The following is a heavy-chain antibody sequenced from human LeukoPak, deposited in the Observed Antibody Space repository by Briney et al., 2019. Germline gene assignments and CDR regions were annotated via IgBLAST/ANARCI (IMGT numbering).Heavy chain of an antibody. Sequence: GGSLRLSCAASGFTFSSYSMNWVRQAPGKGLEWVSSISSSSSYIYYADSVKGRFTISRDNAKNSLYLQMNSLRPEDTAVYYCARDRVVPAAIFPFYYWGQGNLVTVSS. CDR1: GFTFSSYS. D-gene: IGHD2-2*02. CDR3: ARDRVVPAAIFPFYY. CDR2: ISSSSSYI. J-gene: IGHJ4*02. V-gene: IGHV3-21*01.